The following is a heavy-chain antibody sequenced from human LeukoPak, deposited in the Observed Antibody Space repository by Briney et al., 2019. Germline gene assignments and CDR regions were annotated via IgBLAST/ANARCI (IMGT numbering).Heavy chain of an antibody. Sequence: GASVKVSCKASGYTFTSYDINWVRQATGQGLEWMGLMNPNSGNTGYAQKFQGRVTITRNTSISTAYMELSSLRSEDTAVYYRARDGGYAHAFDIWGQGTMVTVSS. V-gene: IGHV1-8*03. CDR1: GYTFTSYD. D-gene: IGHD5-12*01. J-gene: IGHJ3*02. CDR3: ARDGGYAHAFDI. CDR2: MNPNSGNT.